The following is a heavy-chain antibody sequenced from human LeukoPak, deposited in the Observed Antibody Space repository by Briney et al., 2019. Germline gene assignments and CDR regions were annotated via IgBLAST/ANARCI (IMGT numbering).Heavy chain of an antibody. CDR3: ARDPEVGATTSSFDY. CDR1: GFTFSSYA. V-gene: IGHV3-66*01. CDR2: IYSGGST. J-gene: IGHJ4*02. Sequence: GSLRLSCAASGFTFSSYAMSWVRQAPGKGLEWVSVIYSGGSTYYADSVKGRFTISRDNSKNTLYLQMNSLRAEDTAVYYCARDPEVGATTSSFDYWGQGTLVTVSS. D-gene: IGHD1-26*01.